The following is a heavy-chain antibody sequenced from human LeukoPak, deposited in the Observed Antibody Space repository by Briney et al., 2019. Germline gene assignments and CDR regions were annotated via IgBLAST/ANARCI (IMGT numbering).Heavy chain of an antibody. J-gene: IGHJ6*02. V-gene: IGHV3-21*01. CDR1: GFIFSDYS. CDR3: ARDVVYGMDV. CDR2: ITRSSSDI. D-gene: IGHD2-8*02. Sequence: PGGSLRLSCAASGFIFSDYSMNWVRQAPGKGLEWVASITRSSSDINYVDSVKGRFTISRDNAKNSLYLQMNSLRAEETAVYYCARDVVYGMDVWGQGTTVTVS.